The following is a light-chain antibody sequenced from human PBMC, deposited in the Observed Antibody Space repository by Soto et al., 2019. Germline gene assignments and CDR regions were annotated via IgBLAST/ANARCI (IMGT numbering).Light chain of an antibody. V-gene: IGKV1-39*01. J-gene: IGKJ1*01. CDR3: QQSYTTPRT. CDR2: SAS. CDR1: QSISTY. Sequence: IQMTQSPSSLSASIGDRVTITCRASQSISTYLNWYQQKPGKAPKLLIYSASNLQSGVPSGFSGSGSGTDFTLTIDSLQPEDFATYYCQQSYTTPRTFGQGTKVDIK.